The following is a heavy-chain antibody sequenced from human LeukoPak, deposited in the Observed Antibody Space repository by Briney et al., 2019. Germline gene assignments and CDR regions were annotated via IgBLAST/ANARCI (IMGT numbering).Heavy chain of an antibody. V-gene: IGHV3-48*03. Sequence: QPGGSLRLSCAASGFTFSSYEMNWVRQAPGKGLEWVSYISSSGSTIYYADSVKGRFTISRDNAKNSLYVQMNSLRAEDTALYYCARVSGYSSGWFDYWGQGTLVTVSS. CDR2: ISSSGSTI. CDR3: ARVSGYSSGWFDY. D-gene: IGHD6-19*01. J-gene: IGHJ4*02. CDR1: GFTFSSYE.